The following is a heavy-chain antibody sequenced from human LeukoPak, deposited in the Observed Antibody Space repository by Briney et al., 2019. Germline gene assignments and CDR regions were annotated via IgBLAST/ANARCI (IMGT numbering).Heavy chain of an antibody. V-gene: IGHV4-59*02. CDR2: IYYSGST. CDR3: ARVPVPPYDILTGYQEPYNYYGMDV. J-gene: IGHJ6*02. D-gene: IGHD3-9*01. Sequence: SQTLSLTCTVSGGSVSSYYWSWIRQPPGKGLEWIANIYYSGSTNYNPSLKSRVTISVDTSKNQFSLKLSSVTAADTAVYYCARVPVPPYDILTGYQEPYNYYGMDVWGQGTTVTVSS. CDR1: GGSVSSYY.